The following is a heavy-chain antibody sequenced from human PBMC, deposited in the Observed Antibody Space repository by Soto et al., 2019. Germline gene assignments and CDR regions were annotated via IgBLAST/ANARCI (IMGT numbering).Heavy chain of an antibody. D-gene: IGHD2-15*01. V-gene: IGHV4-30-2*01. J-gene: IGHJ4*02. CDR1: GGSISSGGYS. Sequence: SETLSLTCAVSGGSISSGGYSWSWIRQPPGKGLEWIGYIYHSGSTYYNPSLKSRVTISVDRSKNQFSLKLSSVTAADTAVYYCARGRVVVAATASGYFDYWGQGTLVTV. CDR3: ARGRVVVAATASGYFDY. CDR2: IYHSGST.